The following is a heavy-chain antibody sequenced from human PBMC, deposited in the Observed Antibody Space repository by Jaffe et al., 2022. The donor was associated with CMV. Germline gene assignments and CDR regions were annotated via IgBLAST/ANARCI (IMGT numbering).Heavy chain of an antibody. CDR3: ATLGSYENDAFDI. D-gene: IGHD1-26*01. CDR1: GGTFSSYA. J-gene: IGHJ3*02. V-gene: IGHV1-69*09. CDR2: IIPILGIA. Sequence: QVQLVQSGAEVKKPGSSVKVSCKASGGTFSSYAISWVRQAPGQGLEWMGRIIPILGIANYAQKFQGRVTITADKSTSTAYMELSSLRSEDTAVYYCATLGSYENDAFDIWGQGTMVTVSS.